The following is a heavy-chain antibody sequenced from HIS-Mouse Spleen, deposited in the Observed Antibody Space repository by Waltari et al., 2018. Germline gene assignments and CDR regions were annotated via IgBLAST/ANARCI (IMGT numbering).Heavy chain of an antibody. V-gene: IGHV4-34*01. CDR2: INHSGST. D-gene: IGHD4-4*01. Sequence: QVQLQQWGAGLLKPSETLSLTCAVYVGSFSGYYWSWIRQPPGKGLEWIGEINHSGSTNYNPSLKSRVTISVDTSKNQFSLKLSSVTAADTAVYYCARGGYSNYYFDYWGQGTLVTVSS. J-gene: IGHJ4*02. CDR1: VGSFSGYY. CDR3: ARGGYSNYYFDY.